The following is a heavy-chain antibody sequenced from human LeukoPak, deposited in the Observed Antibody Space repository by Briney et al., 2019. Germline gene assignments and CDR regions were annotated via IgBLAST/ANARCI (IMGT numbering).Heavy chain of an antibody. J-gene: IGHJ4*02. CDR3: ARERGVVVPAANEFDY. V-gene: IGHV3-33*01. CDR1: GFTFSSYG. Sequence: PGGSLRLSCAASGFTFSSYGRHWVRQAPGKGLEWVAVIWYDGSNKYYADSVKGRFTISRDNSKNTLYLQMNSLRAEDTAVYYCARERGVVVPAANEFDYWGQGTLVTVSS. D-gene: IGHD2-2*01. CDR2: IWYDGSNK.